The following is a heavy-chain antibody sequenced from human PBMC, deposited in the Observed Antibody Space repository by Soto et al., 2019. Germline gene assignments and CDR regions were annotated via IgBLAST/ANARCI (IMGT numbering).Heavy chain of an antibody. Sequence: ASVKVSCKVSGYTLTELSMHWVRQAPGKGLEWMGGFDPEDGETIYAQKFQGRVTMTRNTSISTAYMELSSLRSEDTAVYYCARGVRKAAAAGTVPGNYYYYMDVWGKGTTVTVSS. CDR2: FDPEDGET. CDR3: ARGVRKAAAAGTVPGNYYYYMDV. D-gene: IGHD6-13*01. V-gene: IGHV1-24*01. J-gene: IGHJ6*03. CDR1: GYTLTELS.